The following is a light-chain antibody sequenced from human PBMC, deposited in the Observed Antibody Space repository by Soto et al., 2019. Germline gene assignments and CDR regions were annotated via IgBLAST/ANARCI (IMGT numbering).Light chain of an antibody. V-gene: IGKV3-11*01. Sequence: EIVLTQSPATLSLSPGERATLSCRASQSISSYLGWYQQKPGQAPRLLIYDASNRATGIPARFSGSGSGTDFTLTISNLEPEDFAFYYCQHRSNWPLTFGGGTKVDIK. J-gene: IGKJ4*01. CDR3: QHRSNWPLT. CDR2: DAS. CDR1: QSISSY.